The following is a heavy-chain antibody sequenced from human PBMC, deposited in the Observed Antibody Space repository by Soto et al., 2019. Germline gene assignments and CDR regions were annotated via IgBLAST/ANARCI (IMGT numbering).Heavy chain of an antibody. CDR1: GGSISSGGYS. Sequence: PSETLSLTCAVSGGSISSGGYSWGWIRQPPGKGLEWIGYIYHSGSTYYNPSLKSRVTISVDRSKNQFSLKLSSATAADTAVYYCARVPSPWGQGTLVTVSS. J-gene: IGHJ5*02. CDR3: ARVPSP. CDR2: IYHSGST. V-gene: IGHV4-30-2*01.